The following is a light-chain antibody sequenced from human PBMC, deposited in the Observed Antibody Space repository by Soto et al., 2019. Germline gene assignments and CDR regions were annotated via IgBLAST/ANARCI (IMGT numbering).Light chain of an antibody. CDR3: SSYTSRSTV. Sequence: QSALTQPASVSGSPGQSITISCTGTSSDVGGYNYVSWYQQHPGKAPKLMIYDVSNRPSGVSNRFSGSKSGNTASLTISGFQAEDEADYYCSSYTSRSTVFGTGTKVTVL. CDR2: DVS. CDR1: SSDVGGYNY. V-gene: IGLV2-14*01. J-gene: IGLJ1*01.